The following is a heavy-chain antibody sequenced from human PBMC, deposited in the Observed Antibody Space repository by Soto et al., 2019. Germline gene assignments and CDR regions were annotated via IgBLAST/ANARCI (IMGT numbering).Heavy chain of an antibody. CDR1: GYTFTGYY. CDR2: INPNSGGT. V-gene: IGHV1-2*02. CDR3: ARDFGPILSSSSDYGMDV. D-gene: IGHD6-6*01. J-gene: IGHJ6*02. Sequence: ASVKVSCKASGYTFTGYYMHWVRQAPGQGLEWMGWINPNSGGTNYAQKFQGRVTMTRDTSISTAYMELSRLRSDDTAVYYCARDFGPILSSSSDYGMDVWGQGTTVTVSS.